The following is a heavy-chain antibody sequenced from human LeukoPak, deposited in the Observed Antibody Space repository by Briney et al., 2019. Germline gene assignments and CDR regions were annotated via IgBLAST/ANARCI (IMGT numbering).Heavy chain of an antibody. CDR1: GGSISSYY. J-gene: IGHJ6*03. CDR2: IYYSGST. V-gene: IGHV4-59*01. Sequence: PSETLSLTCTVSGGSISSYYWSWIRQPPGKGLEWIGYIYYSGSTNYNPSLKSRVTISVDTSKNQFSLKLSSVTAADTAVYYCARVQPSSSYYYYYYYMDVWGKGTTVTASS. D-gene: IGHD6-6*01. CDR3: ARVQPSSSYYYYYYYMDV.